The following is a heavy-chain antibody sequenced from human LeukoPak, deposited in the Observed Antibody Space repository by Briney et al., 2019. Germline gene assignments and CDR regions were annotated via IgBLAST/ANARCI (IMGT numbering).Heavy chain of an antibody. V-gene: IGHV3-30-3*01. Sequence: GGSLRLSCAASGFTFSSYSMQWVRQAPGKGLEWVAVIPYDAIHKYYADSVKGRFTISRDNSKNTLYLQINSLRAEDTAVYFCARGRRNTAMVYFFDYWGQGTLVTVSS. D-gene: IGHD5-18*01. CDR1: GFTFSSYS. CDR2: IPYDAIHK. CDR3: ARGRRNTAMVYFFDY. J-gene: IGHJ4*02.